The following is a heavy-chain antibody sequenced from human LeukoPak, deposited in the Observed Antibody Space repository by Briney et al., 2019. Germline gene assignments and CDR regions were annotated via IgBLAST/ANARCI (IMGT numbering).Heavy chain of an antibody. V-gene: IGHV1-2*04. CDR2: INPNSGGT. CDR1: GYTFTGYY. J-gene: IGHJ4*02. Sequence: RASVKVSCKASGYTFTGYYMHWVRQAPGQGLEWMGWINPNSGGTNYAQKFQGWVTMTRDTSISTAYMELSSLRSEDTAVYYCARAGTAAAALDYWGQGTLVTVSS. D-gene: IGHD6-13*01. CDR3: ARAGTAAAALDY.